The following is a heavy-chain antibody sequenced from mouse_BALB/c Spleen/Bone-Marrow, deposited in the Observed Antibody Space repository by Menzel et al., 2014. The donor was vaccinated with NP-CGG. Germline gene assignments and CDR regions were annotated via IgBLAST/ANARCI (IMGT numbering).Heavy chain of an antibody. CDR2: ISDGGNYT. Sequence: VQLKASGGCLLKPGGSLKLSCAASGFTFSDYYMFWVRQTPEMRLERVATISDGGNYTCYPDSVKGRFSISRDNAKNNLYLQMNSLKSEDTAMYYCARDGDYSYAWFAFWGQGTLVTVSA. CDR1: GFTFSDYY. CDR3: ARDGDYSYAWFAF. J-gene: IGHJ3*01. D-gene: IGHD2-12*01. V-gene: IGHV5-4*02.